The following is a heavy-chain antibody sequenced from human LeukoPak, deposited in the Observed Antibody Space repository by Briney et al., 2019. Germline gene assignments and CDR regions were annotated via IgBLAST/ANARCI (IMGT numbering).Heavy chain of an antibody. CDR3: ARDSFYCSGSARNWFDP. CDR1: GYSFTSCG. D-gene: IGHD3-10*01. V-gene: IGHV1-18*01. J-gene: IGHJ5*02. CDR2: ISVYNGDT. Sequence: ASVKVSCKSSGYSFTSCGISWVRQPPGQGLEWVGWISVYNGDTNYARKLQGRGRMTTDTSTSTAYMELRSLTSDDTAVYYCARDSFYCSGSARNWFDPWGQGTLVTVSS.